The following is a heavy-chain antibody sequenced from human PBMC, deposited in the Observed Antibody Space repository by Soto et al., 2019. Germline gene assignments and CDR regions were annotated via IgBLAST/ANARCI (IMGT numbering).Heavy chain of an antibody. CDR2: ISSSISYI. J-gene: IGHJ6*02. V-gene: IGHV3-21*01. D-gene: IGHD4-4*01. CDR1: GFTFSSYN. CDR3: ASSNYRYYYGMDV. Sequence: GGAPRLSFAAPGFTFSSYNIKWVRQVPGKGLEWVSSISSSISYIYYADSVKGRFTISRDNAKNSLYLQMNSLRAEDTAVYYCASSNYRYYYGMDVWGQGTTVTVSS.